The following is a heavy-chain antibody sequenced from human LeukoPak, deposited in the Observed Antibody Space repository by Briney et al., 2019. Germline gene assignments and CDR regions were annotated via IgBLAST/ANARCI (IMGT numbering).Heavy chain of an antibody. V-gene: IGHV4-59*01. CDR1: GGSTSGYH. CDR3: ARDRTIPAGGDYYYGMDV. CDR2: IHYSGST. D-gene: IGHD3-3*01. Sequence: SETLSLTCSVSGGSTSGYHWSWIRQPPGKGLEWIGYIHYSGSTNYNPSLKSRVTISVDTSKNQFSLRLRSVTAADTAVYYCARDRTIPAGGDYYYGMDVWGQGTTVTVSS. J-gene: IGHJ6*02.